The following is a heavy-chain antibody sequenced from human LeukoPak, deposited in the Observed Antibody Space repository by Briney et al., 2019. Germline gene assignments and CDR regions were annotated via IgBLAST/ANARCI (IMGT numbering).Heavy chain of an antibody. CDR2: IYTSGST. Sequence: SETLSLTCTVSGGSISSYYWSWIRQPAGKGLEWIGRIYTSGSTNYNPSLKSRVTMSVDTSKNQFSLKLSSVTAADTAVYYCAREGYSSGWEDAFDIWGQGTMVTVSS. V-gene: IGHV4-4*07. CDR3: AREGYSSGWEDAFDI. D-gene: IGHD6-19*01. J-gene: IGHJ3*02. CDR1: GGSISSYY.